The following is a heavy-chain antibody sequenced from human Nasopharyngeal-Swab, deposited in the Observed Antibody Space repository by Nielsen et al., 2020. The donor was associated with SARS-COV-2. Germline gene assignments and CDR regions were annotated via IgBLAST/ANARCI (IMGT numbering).Heavy chain of an antibody. Sequence: SETLFLTCTVSGGSISSGSYYWSWIRQPAGKGLEWIGRIYTSGSTNYNPSLKSRVTISVDASKNQFSLKLSSVTAADTAVYYCARDKAYCGGDCFDAFDIWGQGTMVTVSS. J-gene: IGHJ3*02. CDR1: GGSISSGSYY. CDR2: IYTSGST. V-gene: IGHV4-61*02. D-gene: IGHD2-21*02. CDR3: ARDKAYCGGDCFDAFDI.